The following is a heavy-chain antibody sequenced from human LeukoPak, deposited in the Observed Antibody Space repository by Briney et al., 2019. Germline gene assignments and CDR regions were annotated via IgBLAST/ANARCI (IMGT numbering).Heavy chain of an antibody. CDR3: ARAHPAITIFGVVMHAPENWFDP. J-gene: IGHJ5*02. CDR1: GYTFTGYY. V-gene: IGHV1-2*02. D-gene: IGHD3-3*01. Sequence: ASVKVSCKASGYTFTGYYMHWVRQAPGQGLEWMGWINPNSGGTNYAQKFQGRVTMTRDTSISTAYMELSRLRSDDTAVYYCARAHPAITIFGVVMHAPENWFDPWGQGTLVTVSS. CDR2: INPNSGGT.